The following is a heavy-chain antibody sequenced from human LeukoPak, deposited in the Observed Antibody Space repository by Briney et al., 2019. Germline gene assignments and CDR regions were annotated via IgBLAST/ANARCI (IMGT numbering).Heavy chain of an antibody. V-gene: IGHV5-51*01. CDR3: ATPAGGTGDRYYYYGMDV. CDR2: IYPGDSDT. CDR1: GYSFTSYW. J-gene: IGHJ6*02. Sequence: GESLKISCKGSGYSFTSYWIGWVRQMPGKGLEWMGIIYPGDSDTRYSPSFQGQVTISADKSISTAYLQWSSLKASDTAMYYCATPAGGTGDRYYYYGMDVWGQGTTVTVS. D-gene: IGHD7-27*01.